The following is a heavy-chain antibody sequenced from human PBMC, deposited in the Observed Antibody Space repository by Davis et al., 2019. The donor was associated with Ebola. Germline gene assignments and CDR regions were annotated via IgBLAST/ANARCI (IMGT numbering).Heavy chain of an antibody. CDR2: ISHAGFP. D-gene: IGHD2-21*02. Sequence: MPSETLSLTCAVYGGPFSDFFWTWIRQSPGKGLEWVGHISHAGFPAFNPSLKSRTTMSVDSLKNQFSLAVKFVTAADTAVYYCAGRSKTDISESGLGYTYLDPWGQGIPVAVSS. CDR1: GGPFSDFF. V-gene: IGHV4-34*01. CDR3: AGRSKTDISESGLGYTYLDP. J-gene: IGHJ5*02.